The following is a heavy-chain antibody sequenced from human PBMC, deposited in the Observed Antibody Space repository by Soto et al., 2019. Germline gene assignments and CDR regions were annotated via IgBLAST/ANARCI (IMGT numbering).Heavy chain of an antibody. D-gene: IGHD6-19*01. CDR3: ARDRDLAVIGFDP. CDR2: IIPIFGTA. CDR1: GGTFSSYA. Sequence: GASVKVSCKASGGTFSSYAISWVRQAPGQGLEWMGGIIPIFGTANYAQKFQGRVTITADESTSTAYMELSSLRSEDTAVYYCARDRDLAVIGFDPWGQGTLVTVSS. J-gene: IGHJ5*02. V-gene: IGHV1-69*13.